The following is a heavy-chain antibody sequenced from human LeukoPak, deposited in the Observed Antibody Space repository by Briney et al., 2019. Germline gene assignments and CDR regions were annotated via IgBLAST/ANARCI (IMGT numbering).Heavy chain of an antibody. CDR3: ARSRRGLGTYYFDY. D-gene: IGHD2-15*01. CDR1: GGSISSYY. CDR2: IYYSGST. J-gene: IGHJ4*02. V-gene: IGHV4-59*01. Sequence: SETLSLTCTVSGGSISSYYWSWIRQPPGKGLEWIGYIYYSGSTNYNPSLKSRVAISVDTSKNQFSLKLSSVTAADTAVYYCARSRRGLGTYYFDYWGQGTLDTVSS.